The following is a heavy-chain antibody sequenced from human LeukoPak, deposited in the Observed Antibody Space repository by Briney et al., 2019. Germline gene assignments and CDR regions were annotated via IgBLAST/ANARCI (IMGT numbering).Heavy chain of an antibody. CDR1: GGSFSGYY. V-gene: IGHV4-34*01. Sequence: SETLSLTCAVYGGSFSGYYWSWIRQPPGKGLEWIGEINHSGSTNYNPSLKSRVTISVDTSKNQFSLKLSSVTAADTAVYYCARVSFYSNYIDYWGQGTLVTVSS. J-gene: IGHJ4*02. CDR3: ARVSFYSNYIDY. CDR2: INHSGST. D-gene: IGHD4-11*01.